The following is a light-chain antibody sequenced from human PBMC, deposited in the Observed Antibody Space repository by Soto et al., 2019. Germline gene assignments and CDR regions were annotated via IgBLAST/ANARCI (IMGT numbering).Light chain of an antibody. Sequence: AIQMTQSPSSLSASVGDSVTITCRTSQGIGNDLGWYQQKPGKAPKLLIYEASSLQSGVPSRFSGSRFGTDFTLTISTLQPEDFATYFCLQDFNYPFTFGQGTYLEIK. CDR2: EAS. CDR3: LQDFNYPFT. V-gene: IGKV1-6*02. CDR1: QGIGND. J-gene: IGKJ2*01.